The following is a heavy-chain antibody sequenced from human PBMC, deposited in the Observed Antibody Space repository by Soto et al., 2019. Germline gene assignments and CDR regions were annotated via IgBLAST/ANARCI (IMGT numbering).Heavy chain of an antibody. CDR1: GYTFTSYD. CDR2: MNPNSGNT. CDR3: ARATRLSYDILTGYLYYMDV. J-gene: IGHJ6*03. D-gene: IGHD3-9*01. V-gene: IGHV1-8*01. Sequence: AASVKVSCKASGYTFTSYDINWVRQATGQGLEWMGWMNPNSGNTGYAQKFQGRVTMTRNTSISTAYMELSSLRSEDTAVYYCARATRLSYDILTGYLYYMDVWGKGTTVTFSS.